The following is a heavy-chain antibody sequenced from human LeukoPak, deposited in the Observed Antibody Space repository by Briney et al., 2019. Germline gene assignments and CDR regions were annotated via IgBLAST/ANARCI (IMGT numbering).Heavy chain of an antibody. Sequence: GGSLRLSCTASGFSFGDYAMSWVRQAPGKGLEWVGFIRGKAYGGTPEYAASVEGRFTISRDDSKTIAYLQMNSLKTEDTAVYYCTRARGYSYGYIDYWGQGTLVTVSS. D-gene: IGHD5-18*01. V-gene: IGHV3-49*04. CDR1: GFSFGDYA. CDR2: IRGKAYGGTP. CDR3: TRARGYSYGYIDY. J-gene: IGHJ4*02.